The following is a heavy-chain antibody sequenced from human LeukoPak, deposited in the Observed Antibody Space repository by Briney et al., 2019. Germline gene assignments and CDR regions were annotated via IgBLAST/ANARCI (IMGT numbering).Heavy chain of an antibody. Sequence: PSETLPLTCAVYGGSFSAYYWSWIRQPPGTGLDWIGEINHSGSTNYNPSLKSRVTIAVDTSKNQFSLRLSAVTAADTAVYYCARGTVTTEKYFQHWGQGTLVTVSS. CDR3: ARGTVTTEKYFQH. J-gene: IGHJ1*01. V-gene: IGHV4-34*01. CDR2: INHSGST. CDR1: GGSFSAYY. D-gene: IGHD4-17*01.